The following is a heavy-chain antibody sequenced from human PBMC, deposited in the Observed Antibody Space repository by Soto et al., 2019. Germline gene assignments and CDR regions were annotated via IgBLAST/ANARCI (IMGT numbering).Heavy chain of an antibody. CDR3: AKGGAPGNHYCSSGYIYWIDY. D-gene: IGHD3-10*01. J-gene: IGHJ4*02. V-gene: IGHV3-23*01. CDR2: LTPAGDTT. Sequence: GGSLRLSCSVSGFMFSNYAMRWVRQAPGQGLELVSVLTPAGDTTYYADSVQGRFTISRDNSGNTLYLEMNSLREEDTAVYYCAKGGAPGNHYCSSGYIYWIDYWGQGTLVTASS. CDR1: GFMFSNYA.